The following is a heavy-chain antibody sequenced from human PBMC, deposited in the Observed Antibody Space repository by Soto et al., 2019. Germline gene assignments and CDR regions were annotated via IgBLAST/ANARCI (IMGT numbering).Heavy chain of an antibody. V-gene: IGHV1-69*06. J-gene: IGHJ4*02. CDR1: GYTFTSYA. D-gene: IGHD3-16*02. Sequence: SVKVSCKASGYTFTSYAISWVRQAPGEGLEWMGGVIPIFVTANYAQKFEGKVSINANKSPSTAYIELGSLRSDYTAVCCVAHAQHDYVWVSNREGYCFDYWGQGTLVTVSS. CDR3: AHAQHDYVWVSNREGYCFDY. CDR2: VIPIFVTA.